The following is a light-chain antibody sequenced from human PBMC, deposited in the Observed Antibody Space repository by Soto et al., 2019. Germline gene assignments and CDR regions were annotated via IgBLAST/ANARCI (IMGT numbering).Light chain of an antibody. J-gene: IGKJ1*01. CDR2: GAS. Sequence: EVVLTQSPGTLSLSPGERATLSCRASQSVTGNFLAWYQKKPDQAPRRLIHGASARATGLPDRFSGSGSGTDFSLISRRLGPEDFAVYYCQYYATPPRTFGQGTKVEV. V-gene: IGKV3-20*01. CDR3: QYYATPPRT. CDR1: QSVTGNF.